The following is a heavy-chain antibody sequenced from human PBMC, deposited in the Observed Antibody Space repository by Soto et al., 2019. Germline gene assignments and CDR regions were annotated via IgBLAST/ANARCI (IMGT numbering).Heavy chain of an antibody. CDR1: GFTVSSNY. V-gene: IGHV3-53*01. J-gene: IGHJ3*02. D-gene: IGHD6-25*01. Sequence: GGSLRLSCAASGFTVSSNYMSWVRQAPGKGLEWVSVIYSGGSTYYADSVKGRFTISRDNSKNTLYLQMNSLRAEDTAVYYCARGGSATPGAFDIWGQGTMVTVSS. CDR2: IYSGGST. CDR3: ARGGSATPGAFDI.